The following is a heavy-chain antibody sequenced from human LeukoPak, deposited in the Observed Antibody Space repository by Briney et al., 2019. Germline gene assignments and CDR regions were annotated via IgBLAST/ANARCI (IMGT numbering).Heavy chain of an antibody. Sequence: ASVKVSCKASGGTFSSYAISWVRQAPGQGLEWMGGIIPIFGTANYAQKFQGRVTITADESTSTAYMELSSLRSEDTAVYYCARGIEWETTHDYWGLGTLVTVSS. V-gene: IGHV1-69*13. CDR2: IIPIFGTA. CDR3: ARGIEWETTHDY. D-gene: IGHD1-26*01. CDR1: GGTFSSYA. J-gene: IGHJ4*02.